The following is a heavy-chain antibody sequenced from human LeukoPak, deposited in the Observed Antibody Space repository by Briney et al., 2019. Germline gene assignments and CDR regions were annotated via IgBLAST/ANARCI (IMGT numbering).Heavy chain of an antibody. Sequence: ASVKVSCKASGYTFTSYGISWVRQAPGQGLEWMGWISAYNGNTNYAQKLQGRVTMTTDTSTSTAYMELSSLRSDDTAVYYCARDEKRWLQFGTRNAEYFQHWGQGTLVTVSS. CDR2: ISAYNGNT. D-gene: IGHD5-24*01. V-gene: IGHV1-18*01. CDR1: GYTFTSYG. CDR3: ARDEKRWLQFGTRNAEYFQH. J-gene: IGHJ1*01.